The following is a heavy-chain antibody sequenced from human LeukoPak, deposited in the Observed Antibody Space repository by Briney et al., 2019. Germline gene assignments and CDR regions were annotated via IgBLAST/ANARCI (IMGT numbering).Heavy chain of an antibody. CDR2: ISAYNGNT. Sequence: ASVKVSCKASGYTFTSCGISWVRQAPGQGLEWMGWISAYNGNTNYAQKLQGRVTMTTDTSTSTAYMELRSLRSDDTAVCYCARWSSGRQNDYWGQGTLVTVSS. CDR3: ARWSSGRQNDY. D-gene: IGHD3-10*01. J-gene: IGHJ4*02. V-gene: IGHV1-18*01. CDR1: GYTFTSCG.